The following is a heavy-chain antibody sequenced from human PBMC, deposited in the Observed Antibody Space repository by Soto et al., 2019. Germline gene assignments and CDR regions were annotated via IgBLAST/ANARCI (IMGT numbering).Heavy chain of an antibody. J-gene: IGHJ3*02. CDR1: GGTFSSYT. CDR2: IIPILGIA. CDR3: ARGKPSNAFDI. V-gene: IGHV1-69*02. Sequence: ASVKVSCKASGGTFSSYTISWVRQAPGQGLEWMGRIIPILGIANYAQKFQGRVTITADKSTSTAYMELSSLRSEDTAVYYCARGKPSNAFDIWGQGTMVTVSS.